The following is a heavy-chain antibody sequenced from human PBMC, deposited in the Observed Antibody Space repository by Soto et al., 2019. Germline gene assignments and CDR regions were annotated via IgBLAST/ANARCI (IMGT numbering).Heavy chain of an antibody. V-gene: IGHV3-20*04. Sequence: LRLSCAASGFTFDDYGMSWVRQAPGKGLEWVSGINWNGGSTGYADSVKGRFTISRDNAKNSLYLQMNSLRAEDTALYYCARDQGYSSSWYVSRTFDYWGQGTLVTVSS. J-gene: IGHJ4*02. D-gene: IGHD6-13*01. CDR2: INWNGGST. CDR3: ARDQGYSSSWYVSRTFDY. CDR1: GFTFDDYG.